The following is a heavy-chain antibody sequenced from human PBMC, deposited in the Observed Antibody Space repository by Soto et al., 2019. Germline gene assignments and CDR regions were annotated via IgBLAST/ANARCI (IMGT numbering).Heavy chain of an antibody. Sequence: QITLKESGPTLVKPTETLTLTCTFSGFSLNTRDLGVGWIRQPPGKALEWLAIIYWDDSKPYSPSLQSRLTITKDTSKNQVVLTVTDMDPVDTATYYCAQKGRGYFDYWGQGTLVTVSS. D-gene: IGHD3-10*01. J-gene: IGHJ4*02. CDR1: GFSLNTRDLG. V-gene: IGHV2-5*02. CDR3: AQKGRGYFDY. CDR2: IYWDDSK.